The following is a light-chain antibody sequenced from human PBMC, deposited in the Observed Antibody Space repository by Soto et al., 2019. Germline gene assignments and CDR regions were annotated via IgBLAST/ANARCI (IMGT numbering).Light chain of an antibody. CDR2: DVT. CDR1: SSDVGGYNS. CDR3: SSYTSSSTPVV. J-gene: IGLJ2*01. V-gene: IGLV2-14*01. Sequence: QSALTQPASVSGSPGQSITISCTGTSSDVGGYNSVSWYRQDPGKAPKLMIYDVTNRPSGVSNRFSGSKSGNTASLTISGLQAEDEADYYCSSYTSSSTPVVFGGGTKLTVL.